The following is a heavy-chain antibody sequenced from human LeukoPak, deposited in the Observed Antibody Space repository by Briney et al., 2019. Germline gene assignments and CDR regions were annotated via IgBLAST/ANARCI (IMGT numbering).Heavy chain of an antibody. CDR2: IYYSGST. CDR1: GGSISSYY. V-gene: IGHV4-59*01. J-gene: IGHJ4*02. D-gene: IGHD3-10*01. Sequence: PSGTLSLTCTVSGGSISSYYWSWIRKPPGKGLVWIGYIYYSGSTKYNPSLKSRVTISVDTSKNQFSLKLSSVTAADTAVYYWARASTGRPVWGQGTLVTVSS. CDR3: ARASTGRPV.